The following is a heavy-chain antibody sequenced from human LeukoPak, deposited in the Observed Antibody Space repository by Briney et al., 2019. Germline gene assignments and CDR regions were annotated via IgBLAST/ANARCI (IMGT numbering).Heavy chain of an antibody. Sequence: KPSETLSLTCTVSGGSVSTISHFWDWVRQPPGKGLEWIVSLSDTGTTYCNPSLESRVTMSVDTSKNQFSLKLSSVTAADTAVYYCARRDHTGRSHAWFDPWGQGTLVTVSS. D-gene: IGHD1-14*01. CDR3: ARRDHTGRSHAWFDP. J-gene: IGHJ5*02. CDR1: GGSVSTISHF. CDR2: LSDTGTT. V-gene: IGHV4-39*01.